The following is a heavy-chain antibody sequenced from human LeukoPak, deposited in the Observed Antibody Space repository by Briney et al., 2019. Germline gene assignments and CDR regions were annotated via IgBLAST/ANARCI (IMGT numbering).Heavy chain of an antibody. CDR2: ISYSGNA. V-gene: IGHV4-39*01. D-gene: IGHD4-11*01. J-gene: IGHJ4*02. CDR3: ARNLGQTWGTVTTDLWYFDH. CDR1: GASIITTNYY. Sequence: ASETLSLTCTVSGASIITTNYYWGWIRQPPGKGLEWIGSISYSGNAYYNPSLRSPLSISMDASKNQFSLKVRSVTAADTAVYYCARNLGQTWGTVTTDLWYFDHWGQGTLVPVSS.